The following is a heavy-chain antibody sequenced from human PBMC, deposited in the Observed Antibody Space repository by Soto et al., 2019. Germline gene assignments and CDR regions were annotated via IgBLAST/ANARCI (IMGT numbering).Heavy chain of an antibody. CDR3: ARGEEAYCGGDCYSGWFDP. D-gene: IGHD2-21*02. CDR1: GGTFSSYA. CDR2: IIPIFGTA. J-gene: IGHJ5*02. Sequence: QVQLVQSGAEVKKPGSSVKVSCKASGGTFSSYAISWVRQAPGQGLEWMGGIIPIFGTANYAQKFQGRVTITADDSTSTTYMELSSLRSEDTAVYYCARGEEAYCGGDCYSGWFDPWGQGTLVTVSS. V-gene: IGHV1-69*01.